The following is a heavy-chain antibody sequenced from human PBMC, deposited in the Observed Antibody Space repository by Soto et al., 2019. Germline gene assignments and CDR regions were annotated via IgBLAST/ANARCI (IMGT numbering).Heavy chain of an antibody. J-gene: IGHJ6*02. V-gene: IGHV1-8*01. D-gene: IGHD3-3*01. CDR3: ARGGGYDFWSGYYPYYYYGMDV. CDR1: GYTFTSYD. CDR2: MNPNSGNT. Sequence: GASVKVSCKASGYTFTSYDINWVRQATGQGLEGMGWMNPNSGNTGYAQKFQGRVTMTRNTSISTAYMELSSLRSEDTAVYYCARGGGYDFWSGYYPYYYYGMDVWGQGTTVTVSS.